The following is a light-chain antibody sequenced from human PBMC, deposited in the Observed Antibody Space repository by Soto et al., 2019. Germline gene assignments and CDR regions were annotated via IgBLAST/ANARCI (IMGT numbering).Light chain of an antibody. CDR1: QSVSSN. Sequence: EIVMTQSPATLSVSPGERATLSCRASQSVSSNLAWYQQKPGQAPRLLIYGASTRATGIPARFSGSGSGTAFTLTISSLQSEDFAVSYCQQYNNWRPQTFGQGT. CDR3: QQYNNWRPQT. J-gene: IGKJ1*01. V-gene: IGKV3-15*01. CDR2: GAS.